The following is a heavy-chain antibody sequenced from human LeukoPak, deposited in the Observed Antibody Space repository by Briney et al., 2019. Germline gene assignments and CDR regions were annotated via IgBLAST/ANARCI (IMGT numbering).Heavy chain of an antibody. D-gene: IGHD3-22*01. Sequence: SQTLSLTCSVSGASVSSDDYYWGWIRQPPGQGLEWIAYISYSGSTYYNPSLKSRITISIDMSKNQFSLKLSSVTAADTAVYYCVRYYFHSRGFSHWFDPWGQGTLVTVSS. CDR2: ISYSGST. V-gene: IGHV4-30-4*01. CDR1: GASVSSDDYY. CDR3: VRYYFHSRGFSHWFDP. J-gene: IGHJ5*02.